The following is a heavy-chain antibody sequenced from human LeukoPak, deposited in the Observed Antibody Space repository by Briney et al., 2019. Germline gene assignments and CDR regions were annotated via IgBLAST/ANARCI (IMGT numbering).Heavy chain of an antibody. V-gene: IGHV3-66*01. CDR1: GFTVSSNY. J-gene: IGHJ6*02. CDR3: ARDKYDILTGYYKSSYYYGMDV. Sequence: GGSLRLSCAASGFTVSSNYMSWVRQAPGKGLEWVSVIYSGGSTYYADSVKGRFTISRDNSKNTLYLQMNSLRAEDTAVYYCARDKYDILTGYYKSSYYYGMDVWGQGTTVTVSS. CDR2: IYSGGST. D-gene: IGHD3-9*01.